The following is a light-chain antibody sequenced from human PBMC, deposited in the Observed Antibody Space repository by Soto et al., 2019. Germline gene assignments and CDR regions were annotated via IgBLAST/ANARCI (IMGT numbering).Light chain of an antibody. Sequence: DIQLTQSPSFLSASVGDRVTITCRASQGISRFLAWYQEKPGEAPKLLIYDASTLQSGVPSRFSGSGSGTEFTLTISSLKPEDFATYYCQQLDSYPITFGQGTRLEIK. V-gene: IGKV1-9*01. CDR3: QQLDSYPIT. J-gene: IGKJ5*01. CDR2: DAS. CDR1: QGISRF.